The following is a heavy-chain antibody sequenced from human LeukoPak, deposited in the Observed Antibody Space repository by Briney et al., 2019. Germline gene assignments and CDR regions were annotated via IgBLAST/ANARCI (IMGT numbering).Heavy chain of an antibody. CDR1: GGSISSYY. J-gene: IGHJ1*01. D-gene: IGHD6-13*01. CDR3: ARYSSSWSEYFQH. V-gene: IGHV4-59*01. CDR2: IYYSGST. Sequence: SETLSLTYSVSGGSISSYYWSWIRQPPGKGLEWIGYIYYSGSTNYNPSLKSRVTISVDTSKNQFSLKLSSVTAADTAVYYCARYSSSWSEYFQHWGQGTLVTVSS.